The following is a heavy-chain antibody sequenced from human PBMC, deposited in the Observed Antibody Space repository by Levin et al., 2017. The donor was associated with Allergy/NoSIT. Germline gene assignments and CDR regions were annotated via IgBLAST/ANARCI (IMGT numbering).Heavy chain of an antibody. V-gene: IGHV2-70*16. J-gene: IGHJ6*02. Sequence: PSQTLSLTCTVSGFSLTTSGMCVTWIRQPPGKALEWLARIDWDDDKFYSTSLQTRLTISKDTSKNQVVLTMTNMDPVDTATYYCARIPHLGYNYGYYYGMDVWGPGTTVTVSS. CDR1: GFSLTTSGMC. D-gene: IGHD5-18*01. CDR3: ARIPHLGYNYGYYYGMDV. CDR2: IDWDDDK.